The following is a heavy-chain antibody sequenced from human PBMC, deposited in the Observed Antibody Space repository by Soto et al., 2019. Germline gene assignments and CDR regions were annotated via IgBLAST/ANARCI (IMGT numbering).Heavy chain of an antibody. CDR1: GFTFSSCS. CDR2: ISSSSSYI. V-gene: IGHV3-21*01. CDR3: ASVAVLRYFDWLYFDY. Sequence: AGCLGISVRASGFTFSSCSMQWVRKAPGKGPEWVSSISSSSSYIYYADSVKGRFTISRDNAKNSLYLQMNSLRAEDTAVYYCASVAVLRYFDWLYFDYWGQGTLVTVSS. D-gene: IGHD3-9*01. J-gene: IGHJ4*02.